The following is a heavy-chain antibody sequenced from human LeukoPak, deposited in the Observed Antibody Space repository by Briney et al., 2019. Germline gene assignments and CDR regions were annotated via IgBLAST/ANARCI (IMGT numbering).Heavy chain of an antibody. CDR2: IIPILGIA. J-gene: IGHJ3*02. CDR3: ARGPTAGIHSPWQNAFDI. V-gene: IGHV1-69*04. D-gene: IGHD2-2*02. Sequence: ASVKVSCKASGGTFSSYAISWVRQAPGQGLVWMGRIIPILGIANYAQKFQGRVTITADKSTSTAYMELSSLRSEDTAVYYCARGPTAGIHSPWQNAFDIWGQGTMVTVSS. CDR1: GGTFSSYA.